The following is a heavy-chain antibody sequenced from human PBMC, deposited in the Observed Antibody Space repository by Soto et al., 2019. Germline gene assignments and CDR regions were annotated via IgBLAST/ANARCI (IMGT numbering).Heavy chain of an antibody. CDR3: ARGRGYDLWSVGYYFDD. CDR2: ISHSGST. D-gene: IGHD3-3*01. J-gene: IGHJ4*02. V-gene: IGHV4-34*01. Sequence: QVQLQQWGAGLWKPSETLSLSCAVYGGSFSGFYWSWIRQPPGKGLEWVGEISHSGSTNFNPSLKSRASISIDASKNQFSLKLNSVTAADTAVYFCARGRGYDLWSVGYYFDDWGQGTLVTVSS. CDR1: GGSFSGFY.